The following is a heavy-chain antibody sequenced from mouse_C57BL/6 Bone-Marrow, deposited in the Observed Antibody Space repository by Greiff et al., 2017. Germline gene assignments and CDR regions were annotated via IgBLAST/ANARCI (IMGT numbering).Heavy chain of an antibody. CDR3: ARSHYYGSSWDYCDY. J-gene: IGHJ2*01. CDR1: GYSITSDY. D-gene: IGHD1-1*01. Sequence: EVKLMESGPGLAKPSQTLSLTCSVTGYSITSDYWNWIRKFPGNKLEYMGYISYSGSTYYNPSLKSRISITRDTSKNQYYLQLNSVTTEDTATYYCARSHYYGSSWDYCDYWGQGTTLTVSS. V-gene: IGHV3-8*01. CDR2: ISYSGST.